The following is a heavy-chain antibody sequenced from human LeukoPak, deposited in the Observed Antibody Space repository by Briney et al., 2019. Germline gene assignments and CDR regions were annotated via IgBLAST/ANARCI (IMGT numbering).Heavy chain of an antibody. CDR3: ARGTPDYGDYRTNDLYYYYMDV. Sequence: SVKVSCKASGGTFSSYAISWVRQAPGQGLEWMGGIIPIFGTANYAQKFRGRVTITADKSTRTAYMELSSLRSEDTAVYYCARGTPDYGDYRTNDLYYYYMDVWGKGTTVTVSS. J-gene: IGHJ6*03. CDR1: GGTFSSYA. V-gene: IGHV1-69*06. D-gene: IGHD4-17*01. CDR2: IIPIFGTA.